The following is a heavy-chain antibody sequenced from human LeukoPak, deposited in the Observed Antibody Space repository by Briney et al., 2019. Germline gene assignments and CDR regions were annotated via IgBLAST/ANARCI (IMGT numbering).Heavy chain of an antibody. CDR2: IYTSGST. D-gene: IGHD3-10*01. Sequence: PSETLSLTCTVSGGSISSYYWSWIRQPAGKGLEWIGRIYTSGSTNYNPSLKSRVTMSVDTSKNQFSLKLSSVTAADTAVYYCAREGLTWYYYGSGSYKDYYYYMDVWGKGTTVTVSS. CDR3: AREGLTWYYYGSGSYKDYYYYMDV. CDR1: GGSISSYY. J-gene: IGHJ6*03. V-gene: IGHV4-4*07.